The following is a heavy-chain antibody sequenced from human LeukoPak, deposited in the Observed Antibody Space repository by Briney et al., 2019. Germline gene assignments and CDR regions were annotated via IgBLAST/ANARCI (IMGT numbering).Heavy chain of an antibody. CDR3: ATRRIAVAAPFDY. V-gene: IGHV4-59*01. J-gene: IGHJ4*02. D-gene: IGHD6-19*01. CDR1: GGSITSYY. CDR2: IYYSGST. Sequence: PSETLSLTCTVSGGSITSYYWSWLRQPPGKGLEWIGYIYYSGSTNYNPSLTSRVTMSVDTSKNEFSLKLSSVTTADTAVYYCATRRIAVAAPFDYWGQGTLVTVSS.